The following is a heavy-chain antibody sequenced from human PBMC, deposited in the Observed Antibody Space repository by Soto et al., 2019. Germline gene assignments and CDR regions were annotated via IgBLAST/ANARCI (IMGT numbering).Heavy chain of an antibody. CDR2: INAGNGNT. D-gene: IGHD1-1*01. J-gene: IGHJ3*02. V-gene: IGHV1-3*01. Sequence: QVQLVQSGAEVKKPGASVKVSCKASGYTFTSYAMHWVRQAPGQRLEWMGWINAGNGNTKYSQKFQGRVIIPRDTSASTAYMELSSLRSEDTAVYYCAREFWNDAHAFDIWGQGTMVTVSS. CDR1: GYTFTSYA. CDR3: AREFWNDAHAFDI.